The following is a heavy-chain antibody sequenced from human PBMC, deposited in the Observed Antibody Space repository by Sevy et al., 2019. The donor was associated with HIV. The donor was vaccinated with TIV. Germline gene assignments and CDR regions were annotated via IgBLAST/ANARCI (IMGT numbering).Heavy chain of an antibody. D-gene: IGHD3-10*01. V-gene: IGHV1-46*01. CDR2: INPSGGST. Sequence: ASVKVSCKASGYTFTSYYMHWVRQAPGQGLEWMGIINPSGGSTSYAQKFQGRVTITRDTSTSTVYMEVSSLRSEDTAVYYCARDRSTMVRGVIYYYYYYMDVWGKGTTVTVSS. CDR1: GYTFTSYY. CDR3: ARDRSTMVRGVIYYYYYYMDV. J-gene: IGHJ6*03.